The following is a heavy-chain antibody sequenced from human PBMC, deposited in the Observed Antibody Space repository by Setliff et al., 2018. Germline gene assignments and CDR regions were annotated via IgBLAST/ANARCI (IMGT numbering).Heavy chain of an antibody. J-gene: IGHJ3*01. V-gene: IGHV1-18*01. CDR2: ISSYNDIT. CDR1: GYILNSYG. Sequence: ASVKVSCKASGYILNSYGISWVRQAPGQGHEWMGWISSYNDITNYAQRFQGRVTLTTDMSTSAAYMELRSLGSDDTAVYYCAISTLSICSGGTCPNVFDVWGQGTMVTVSS. CDR3: AISTLSICSGGTCPNVFDV. D-gene: IGHD2-15*01.